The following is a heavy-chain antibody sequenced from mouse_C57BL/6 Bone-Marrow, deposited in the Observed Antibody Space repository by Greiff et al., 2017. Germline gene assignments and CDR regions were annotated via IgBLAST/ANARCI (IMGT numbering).Heavy chain of an antibody. D-gene: IGHD2-5*01. CDR1: GFNIKDDY. CDR3: TTYSNYYAMDY. Sequence: VQLQQSGAELVRPGASVTLSCTASGFNIKDDYMHWVKQRPEQGLEWIGWIDPENGDTEYASKFQGKATITADTSSNTAYLQLSSLTSEDTAVYYCTTYSNYYAMDYWGQGTSVTVSS. J-gene: IGHJ4*01. CDR2: IDPENGDT. V-gene: IGHV14-4*01.